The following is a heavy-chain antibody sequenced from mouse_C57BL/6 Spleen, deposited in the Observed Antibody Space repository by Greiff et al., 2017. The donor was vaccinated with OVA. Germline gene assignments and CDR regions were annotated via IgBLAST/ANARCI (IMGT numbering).Heavy chain of an antibody. J-gene: IGHJ4*01. Sequence: DVKLVESGGGLVKPGGSLKLSCAASGFTFSDYGMHWVRQAPEKGLEWVAYISSGSSTIYYADTVKGRFTISRDNAKNTLFLQMTSLRSEDTAMYYCARQLTFYAMDYWGQGTSVTVSS. CDR3: ARQLTFYAMDY. CDR1: GFTFSDYG. D-gene: IGHD3-3*01. CDR2: ISSGSSTI. V-gene: IGHV5-17*01.